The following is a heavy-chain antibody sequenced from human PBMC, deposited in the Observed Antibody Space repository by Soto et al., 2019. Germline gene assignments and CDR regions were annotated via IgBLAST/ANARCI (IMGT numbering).Heavy chain of an antibody. CDR3: ARDAKVFGVVLPYNWFDP. J-gene: IGHJ5*02. CDR1: GFTFSSYA. V-gene: IGHV3-30-3*01. D-gene: IGHD3-3*01. Sequence: GGSLRLSCAASGFTFSSYAMHWVRQAPCKGLEWVAVISYDGSNKYYADSVKGRFTISRDNSKNTLYLQMNSLRAEDTAVYYCARDAKVFGVVLPYNWFDPWGQGTLVTVSS. CDR2: ISYDGSNK.